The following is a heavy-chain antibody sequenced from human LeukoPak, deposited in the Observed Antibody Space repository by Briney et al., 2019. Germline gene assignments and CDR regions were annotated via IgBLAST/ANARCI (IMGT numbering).Heavy chain of an antibody. CDR1: GGTFSSYA. CDR2: IIPIFGTA. CDR3: ARDRLRLGGILSSGWFDP. D-gene: IGHD3-16*01. J-gene: IGHJ5*02. Sequence: SVKVSCKASGGTFSSYAISWVRQAPGQGLEWMGGIIPIFGTANYAQKFQGRVTITADESTSTAYMELSSLRSEDTAVYYCARDRLRLGGILSSGWFDPWGQGTLGNGSS. V-gene: IGHV1-69*13.